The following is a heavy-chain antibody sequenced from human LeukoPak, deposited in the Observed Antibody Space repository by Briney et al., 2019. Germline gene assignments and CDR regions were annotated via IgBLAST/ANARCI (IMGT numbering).Heavy chain of an antibody. CDR3: ARHSNWNGGVDWFDP. J-gene: IGHJ5*02. D-gene: IGHD1-20*01. V-gene: IGHV4-59*08. CDR1: GVSNY. CDR2: IHYTGSP. Sequence: SETLSLTCTVSGVSNYWSWVRQPPGKGLEWIAYIHYTGSPNYNPSLKSRVTISIDTSKNQFSLNLNSVTAADTAVYYCARHSNWNGGVDWFDPWGQGTQVTVSS.